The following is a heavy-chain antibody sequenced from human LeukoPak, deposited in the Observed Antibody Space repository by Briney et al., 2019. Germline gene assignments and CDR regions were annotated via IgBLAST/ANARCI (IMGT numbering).Heavy chain of an antibody. D-gene: IGHD6-6*01. CDR2: ISSDGSST. Sequence: PGGSLRLSCAASGFTFSSYWMHWVRQAPGKGLVWVSRISSDGSSTNYADSVKGRFTISRDNAKNSLYLQINSLRAEDTAVYYCARSSYSSSSSVWGQGTMVTVSS. CDR1: GFTFSSYW. CDR3: ARSSYSSSSSV. V-gene: IGHV3-74*01. J-gene: IGHJ3*01.